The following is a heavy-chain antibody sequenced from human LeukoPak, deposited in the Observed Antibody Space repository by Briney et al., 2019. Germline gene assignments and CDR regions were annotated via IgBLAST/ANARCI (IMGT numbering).Heavy chain of an antibody. CDR2: ISGSGGST. CDR1: GFTFSSYA. CDR3: AKGYYDFWSGYQPQFDY. V-gene: IGHV3-23*01. Sequence: PGGSLRLSCAASGFTFSSYAMSWVRQAPGKGLEWVSAISGSGGSTYYADSVKGRFTISRDNSKNTLYLQMNSLRAEDTAVYYCAKGYYDFWSGYQPQFDYWGQGTLVTVSS. J-gene: IGHJ4*02. D-gene: IGHD3-3*01.